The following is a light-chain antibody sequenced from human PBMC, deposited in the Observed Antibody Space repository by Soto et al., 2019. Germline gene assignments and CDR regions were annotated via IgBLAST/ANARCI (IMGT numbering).Light chain of an antibody. CDR1: QNIRSS. Sequence: EVVMTQSPASLSASPGERVTLSCRANQNIRSSLAWYQQRPGQAPRLLIYDASTRATGIPPRFSGGGSGTEFTVTISSLQSEDFVIYYCQQYDIWPPYTFGQGTKVEF. V-gene: IGKV3-15*01. CDR3: QQYDIWPPYT. CDR2: DAS. J-gene: IGKJ2*01.